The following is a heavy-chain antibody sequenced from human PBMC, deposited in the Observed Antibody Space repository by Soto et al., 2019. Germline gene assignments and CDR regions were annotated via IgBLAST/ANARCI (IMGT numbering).Heavy chain of an antibody. J-gene: IGHJ6*02. Sequence: GGSLRLSCAASGFTFSSYDMHWVRQATGKGLEWVSAIGTAGDTYYPGSVKGRFTISRENAKNSLYLQMNSLRAGETAVYYCARFKARGHYYGMDVWGQGTTVTVSS. CDR2: IGTAGDT. CDR3: ARFKARGHYYGMDV. V-gene: IGHV3-13*01. CDR1: GFTFSSYD.